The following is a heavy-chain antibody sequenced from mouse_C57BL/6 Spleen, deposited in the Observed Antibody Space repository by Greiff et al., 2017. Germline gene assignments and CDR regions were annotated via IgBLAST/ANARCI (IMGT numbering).Heavy chain of an antibody. Sequence: EVKLMASGGGLVKPGGSLKLSCAASGFTFSSYAMSWVRQTPEKRLEWVATLSDGGSYTYYPDNVKGRFTISRDNAKNHLYLQMSHLKSEDTAMYYCASITVVSPWFAYWGQGTLVTVSA. D-gene: IGHD1-1*01. CDR3: ASITVVSPWFAY. J-gene: IGHJ3*01. CDR2: LSDGGSYT. V-gene: IGHV5-4*03. CDR1: GFTFSSYA.